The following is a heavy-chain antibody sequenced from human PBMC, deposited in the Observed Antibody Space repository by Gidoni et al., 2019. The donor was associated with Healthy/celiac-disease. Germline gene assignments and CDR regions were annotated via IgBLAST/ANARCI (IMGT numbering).Heavy chain of an antibody. D-gene: IGHD5-18*01. Sequence: EVQLVESGGGLVQPGGFLRLSCSASGFTFSSYAMHWVRQAPGKGLEYVSAISSNGGSTYYADSVKGRFTISRDNSKNTLYLQMSSLRAEDTAVYYCVNLWIQLWLVPNPHGMDVWGQGTTVTVSS. CDR2: ISSNGGST. J-gene: IGHJ6*02. CDR3: VNLWIQLWLVPNPHGMDV. CDR1: GFTFSSYA. V-gene: IGHV3-64D*06.